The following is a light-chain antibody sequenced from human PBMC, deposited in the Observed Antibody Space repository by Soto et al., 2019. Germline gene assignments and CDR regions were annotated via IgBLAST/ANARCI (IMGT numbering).Light chain of an antibody. CDR3: SSFTSTSALLI. CDR1: TNDVGGYNY. CDR2: EVS. Sequence: QSVLTQPASVSGSPGQSIILSCTGTTNDVGGYNYVSWYQQHPGKAPKLMIYEVSNRPSGVSDRFSGSKSGITASLTISGLQAEDEADYYCSSFTSTSALLIFGGGTKVTVL. J-gene: IGLJ2*01. V-gene: IGLV2-14*01.